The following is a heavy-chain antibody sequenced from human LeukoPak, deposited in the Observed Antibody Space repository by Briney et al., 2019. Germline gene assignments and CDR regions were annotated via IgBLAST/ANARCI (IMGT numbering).Heavy chain of an antibody. CDR2: IYTSGST. Sequence: SETLSLTCTVSGGSISSGSYYWSWIRQPAGKGLEWIGRIYTSGSTYYNPSLKSRVTISVDTSKNQFSLKLSSVTAADRAVYYCASPPVDSSRWADAFDIWGQGTMVTVSS. D-gene: IGHD6-13*01. CDR3: ASPPVDSSRWADAFDI. J-gene: IGHJ3*02. V-gene: IGHV4-61*02. CDR1: GGSISSGSYY.